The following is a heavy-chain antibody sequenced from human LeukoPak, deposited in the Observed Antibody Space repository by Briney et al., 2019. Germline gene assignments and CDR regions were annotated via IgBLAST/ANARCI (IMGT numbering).Heavy chain of an antibody. CDR2: ISTYNGNT. CDR3: SRPRSLMTRDAFDI. CDR1: GYTFTSHG. J-gene: IGHJ3*02. V-gene: IGHV1-18*01. Sequence: GASVKVSCKASGYTFTSHGISWVGQAPGQGMEWMGWISTYNGNTNYAQNLQGRVTMTTDTSTSTVYFELRSLRSDDTAVYYCSRPRSLMTRDAFDIWGQGTMVTVSS. D-gene: IGHD3-16*01.